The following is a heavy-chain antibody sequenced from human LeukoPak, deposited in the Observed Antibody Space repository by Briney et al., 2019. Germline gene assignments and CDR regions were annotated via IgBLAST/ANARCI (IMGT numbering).Heavy chain of an antibody. CDR1: GGSISSYY. Sequence: SETLSLTCTVSGGSISSYYWSWIRQPPGKGLEWIGYIYYSGSTNYNPSLKSRVSISVDTSKNQFSLKLNSVTAADTAVYYRARVGDRKYYSDSSGYYYWFDPWGQGTLVTVSS. V-gene: IGHV4-59*01. CDR2: IYYSGST. D-gene: IGHD3-22*01. J-gene: IGHJ5*02. CDR3: ARVGDRKYYSDSSGYYYWFDP.